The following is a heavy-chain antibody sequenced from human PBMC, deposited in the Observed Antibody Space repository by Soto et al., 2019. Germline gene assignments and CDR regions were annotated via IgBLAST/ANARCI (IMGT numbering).Heavy chain of an antibody. J-gene: IGHJ4*02. CDR2: LWSDGSNV. V-gene: IGHV3-33*01. CDR1: GFTFSRYA. D-gene: IGHD4-17*01. Sequence: QVQLVESGGGVVQPGTSLRLSCATSGFTFSRYAMHWVRQAPGKGLEWVAILWSDGSNVHYGDSVKGRFTISRDNSKNTLSLQMNDLRVEDAAVYSCARAFIDYGDSGGFDQWGQGTLVTVSS. CDR3: ARAFIDYGDSGGFDQ.